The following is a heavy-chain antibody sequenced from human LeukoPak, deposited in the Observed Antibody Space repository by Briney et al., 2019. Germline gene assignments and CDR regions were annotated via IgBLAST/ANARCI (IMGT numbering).Heavy chain of an antibody. CDR1: GGSISSYY. V-gene: IGHV4-59*01. CDR3: ARSSTYYYGSVNWFDP. Sequence: SETLSLTCTVSGGSISSYYWSWIRQPPGKGLEWIGYIYYSGSTNYNPSLKSRVTISVDTSKNQFSLKLSSVTAADTAVYYCARSSTYYYGSVNWFDPWGQGTLVTVSS. CDR2: IYYSGST. J-gene: IGHJ5*02. D-gene: IGHD3-10*01.